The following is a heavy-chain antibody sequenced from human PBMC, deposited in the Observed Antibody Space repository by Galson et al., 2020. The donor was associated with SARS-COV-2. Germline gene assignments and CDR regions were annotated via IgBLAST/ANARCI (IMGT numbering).Heavy chain of an antibody. CDR3: ARQIVFGVAIIGHNWFDP. Sequence: SETLSLTCTVSGGSISGSSYYWGWIRQPPGKGLEWIGSIYYSGSTYYNPSLESRLTMSVDMSKNEFSLKLNSVTAADTAMYYCARQIVFGVAIIGHNWFDPWGQGTLATVSS. CDR2: IYYSGST. CDR1: GGSISGSSYY. J-gene: IGHJ5*02. V-gene: IGHV4-39*01. D-gene: IGHD3-3*01.